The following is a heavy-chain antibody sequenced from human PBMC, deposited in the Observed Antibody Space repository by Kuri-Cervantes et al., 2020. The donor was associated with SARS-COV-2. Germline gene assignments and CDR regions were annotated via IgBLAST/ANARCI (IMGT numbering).Heavy chain of an antibody. CDR2: INSDGSST. J-gene: IGHJ4*02. CDR1: GFTFSSYW. CDR3: AINLEKWELLLGVLNFDY. V-gene: IGHV3-74*01. D-gene: IGHD1-26*01. Sequence: ESLKISCAASGFTFSSYWMHWVRQAPGKGLVWVSRINSDGSSTSYADSVKGRFTISRDNAKNTLYLQMNSLRAEDTAVYYCAINLEKWELLLGVLNFDYWGQGTLVTVSS.